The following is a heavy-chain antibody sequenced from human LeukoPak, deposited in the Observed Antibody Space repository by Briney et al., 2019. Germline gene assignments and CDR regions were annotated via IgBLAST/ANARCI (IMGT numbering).Heavy chain of an antibody. V-gene: IGHV3-48*04. Sequence: GGSLRLSCAASGFTFSIYSMNWVRQAPGKGLEWVSYISSSGSTKYYADSVKGRFTISRDNAKNSLYLQMTSLRTEDMAVYYCARGFWGVYGDGYDYWGQGTLVTVSS. D-gene: IGHD4-17*01. CDR2: ISSSGSTK. J-gene: IGHJ4*02. CDR3: ARGFWGVYGDGYDY. CDR1: GFTFSIYS.